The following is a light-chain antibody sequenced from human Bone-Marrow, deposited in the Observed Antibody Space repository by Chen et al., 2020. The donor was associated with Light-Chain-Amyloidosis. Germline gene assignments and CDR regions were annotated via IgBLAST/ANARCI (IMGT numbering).Light chain of an antibody. CDR3: QSADSSGTYEVI. V-gene: IGLV3-25*03. J-gene: IGLJ2*01. CDR2: RDT. CDR1: DLPTKY. Sequence: YELTQTPSVSVSPGQTATITCSGDDLPTKYAYWYQQKPGQAPVLVIHRDTERPSGISERFSGSSSGTTATLTISGVQAEDEADYHCQSADSSGTYEVIFGGGTKLTVL.